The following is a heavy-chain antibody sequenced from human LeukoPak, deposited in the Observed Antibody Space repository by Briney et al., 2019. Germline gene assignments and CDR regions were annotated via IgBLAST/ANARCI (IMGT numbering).Heavy chain of an antibody. CDR1: GFIFSSYG. Sequence: GGSLRLSCAASGFIFSSYGMQWVRQAPGKGLEWVAFIRYDGTNTFYADSVKGRFTISRDNSKNTLYLQMNSLRTEDTAVYYCARVSDYVWGSYRYTLFDYWGQGTLVTVSS. V-gene: IGHV3-30*02. D-gene: IGHD3-16*02. J-gene: IGHJ4*02. CDR2: IRYDGTNT. CDR3: ARVSDYVWGSYRYTLFDY.